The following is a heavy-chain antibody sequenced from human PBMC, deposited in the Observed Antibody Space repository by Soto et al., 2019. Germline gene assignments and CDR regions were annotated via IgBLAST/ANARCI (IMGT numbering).Heavy chain of an antibody. CDR1: GYTLTELS. J-gene: IGHJ5*02. V-gene: IGHV1-24*01. CDR2: FDPEDGET. CDR3: ASCYYDSSGYYTNWFDP. D-gene: IGHD3-22*01. Sequence: ASVKVSCKVSGYTLTELSMHWVRQAPGKGLEWMGGFDPEDGETIYAQKFQGRVTMTEDTSTDTAYMELSSLRSEDTAVYYCASCYYDSSGYYTNWFDPWGQGTLVTVSS.